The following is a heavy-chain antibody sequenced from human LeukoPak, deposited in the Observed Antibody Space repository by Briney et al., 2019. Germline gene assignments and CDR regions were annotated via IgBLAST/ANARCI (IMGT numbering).Heavy chain of an antibody. V-gene: IGHV4-34*01. CDR2: INHSGST. CDR3: ARGAGSGSFYIQIDY. D-gene: IGHD3-10*01. Sequence: SETLSLTCAVYGGSFSGYYWSWIRQPPGKGLEWIGEINHSGSTNYNPSLKSRVTISVDTSKNQFSLKLSSVTAEDTAVYYCARGAGSGSFYIQIDYWGQGTLVTVSS. J-gene: IGHJ4*02. CDR1: GGSFSGYY.